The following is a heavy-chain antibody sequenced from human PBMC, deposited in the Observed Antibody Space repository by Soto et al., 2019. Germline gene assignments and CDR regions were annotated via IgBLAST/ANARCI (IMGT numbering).Heavy chain of an antibody. V-gene: IGHV4-34*01. CDR2: INHSGIT. Sequence: KTSETLSLTCSVYGGSLSCYYWSWIRQTPGKRLEWIGEINHSGITNCIPSLRSRLNISIDRSKNHVSLKLSSVTAADTAIYYCARXGFDVLSTAYPLKWFDPWGQGTLVTVSS. CDR1: GGSLSCYY. CDR3: ARXGFDVLSTAYPLKWFDP. D-gene: IGHD3-9*01. J-gene: IGHJ5*02.